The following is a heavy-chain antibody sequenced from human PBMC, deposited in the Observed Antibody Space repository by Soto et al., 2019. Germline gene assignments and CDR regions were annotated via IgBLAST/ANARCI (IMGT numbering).Heavy chain of an antibody. D-gene: IGHD1-7*01. V-gene: IGHV4-38-2*01. Sequence: QVQLQESGPGLVKPSETLSLTCAVSGYSISSGYYWGWIRQPPGKGLEWIGSIYHSGSTYYNPSLKSRVTISVDTSKNQFSLKLSSVTAADTAVYYCARSNWNYGRYFDYWGQGTLVTVSS. CDR1: GYSISSGYY. CDR3: ARSNWNYGRYFDY. CDR2: IYHSGST. J-gene: IGHJ4*02.